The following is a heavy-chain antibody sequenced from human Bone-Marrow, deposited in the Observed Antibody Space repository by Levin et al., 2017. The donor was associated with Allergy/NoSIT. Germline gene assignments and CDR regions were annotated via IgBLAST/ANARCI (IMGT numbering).Heavy chain of an antibody. Sequence: ETLSLTCAASGFTFSSYDMHWVRQGLGKGLEWVSVIGTAGDTYYSASVKGRFTISRENAKNSLYLQMNSLRAGDTAVYYCARGRPGTTIMDVWGQGTTVTVSS. V-gene: IGHV3-13*01. J-gene: IGHJ6*02. CDR2: IGTAGDT. D-gene: IGHD1-7*01. CDR1: GFTFSSYD. CDR3: ARGRPGTTIMDV.